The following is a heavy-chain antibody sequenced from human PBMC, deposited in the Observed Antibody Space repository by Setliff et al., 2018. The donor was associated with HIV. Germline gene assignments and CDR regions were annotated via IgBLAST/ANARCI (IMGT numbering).Heavy chain of an antibody. CDR3: ARDSPLSHFDY. CDR2: ISDGGGST. Sequence: GGSLRLSCAASGFTFSSYPMSWVRQSPGKGPEWVSAISDGGGSTYYAVSVKGRFTISRDNYKNTLYLQMNSLRPEDTAVYYCARDSPLSHFDYWGQGILVTVSS. V-gene: IGHV3-23*01. J-gene: IGHJ4*02. CDR1: GFTFSSYP.